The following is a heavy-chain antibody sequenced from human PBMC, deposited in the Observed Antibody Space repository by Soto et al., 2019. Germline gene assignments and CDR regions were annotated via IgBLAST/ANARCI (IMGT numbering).Heavy chain of an antibody. CDR2: IYWDDDK. CDR3: AHRYDSSGYGEYFQH. J-gene: IGHJ1*01. V-gene: IGHV2-5*05. Sequence: QITLKESGPTLVKPTQTLTLTCTFSGFSLSTSGVGVGWIRQPPGKALEWLALIYWDDDKRYGPSLKSRLTLTKATSKNQVVLTMTNMDPVDTATYYCAHRYDSSGYGEYFQHWGQGTLVTVSS. CDR1: GFSLSTSGVG. D-gene: IGHD3-22*01.